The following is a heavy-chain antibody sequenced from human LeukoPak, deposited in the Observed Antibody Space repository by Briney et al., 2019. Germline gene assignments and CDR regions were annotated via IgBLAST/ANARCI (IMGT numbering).Heavy chain of an antibody. Sequence: PSETLSLTCTVSGGSINTGAYYWSWIRQHPGKGLEWIGHIYYSGSTYYNPSLKCRITILVDTSKNQFSLKLSSVTAADTAVYYCARRLAAAGTNWFDPWGQGTLVTVSS. CDR2: IYYSGST. CDR1: GGSINTGAYY. CDR3: ARRLAAAGTNWFDP. V-gene: IGHV4-31*03. D-gene: IGHD6-13*01. J-gene: IGHJ5*02.